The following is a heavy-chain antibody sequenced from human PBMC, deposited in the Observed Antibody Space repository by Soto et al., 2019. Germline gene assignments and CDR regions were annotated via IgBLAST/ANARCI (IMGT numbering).Heavy chain of an antibody. CDR2: IYYSGST. Sequence: SETLSLTCTVSGDSISSGDYYWGWIRQPPGKGLEWIGSIYYSGSTYYNPSLKSRVTISVDTSKNQFSLKLSSVTAADTAVYYCAPFDWLTHYWGQGTLVTVSS. CDR3: APFDWLTHY. CDR1: GDSISSGDYY. J-gene: IGHJ4*02. D-gene: IGHD3-9*01. V-gene: IGHV4-39*01.